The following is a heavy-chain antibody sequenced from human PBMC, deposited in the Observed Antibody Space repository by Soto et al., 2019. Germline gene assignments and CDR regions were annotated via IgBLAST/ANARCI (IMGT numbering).Heavy chain of an antibody. V-gene: IGHV3-64*02. CDR3: AREGYDYVWGNPGGLDY. Sequence: PGGSLRLSCAASGFTFSSYAMHWVRQAPGKGLEYVSAISSNGGSTYYADSVKGRFTISRDNSKNTLYLQMGSLRAEDMAVYYCAREGYDYVWGNPGGLDYWGQGTLVTVSS. CDR1: GFTFSSYA. D-gene: IGHD3-16*01. CDR2: ISSNGGST. J-gene: IGHJ4*02.